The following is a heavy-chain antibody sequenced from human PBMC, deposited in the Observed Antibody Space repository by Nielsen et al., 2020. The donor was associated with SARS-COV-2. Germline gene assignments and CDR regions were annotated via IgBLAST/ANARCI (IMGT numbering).Heavy chain of an antibody. CDR3: VTDDYGDRDGNAWLMNGHFDAFDI. V-gene: IGHV3-15*01. D-gene: IGHD4-17*01. J-gene: IGHJ3*02. CDR2: IKSYASGGTT. Sequence: GGSLRLSCAASGFTFRDTWMSWVRQAPGKGPEWVARIKSYASGGTTDYAAPVKGRFTISRDDTKGTLDLQMNSLRIEDTAVYYYVTDDYGDRDGNAWLMNGHFDAFDIWGQGTMVTVSS. CDR1: GFTFRDTW.